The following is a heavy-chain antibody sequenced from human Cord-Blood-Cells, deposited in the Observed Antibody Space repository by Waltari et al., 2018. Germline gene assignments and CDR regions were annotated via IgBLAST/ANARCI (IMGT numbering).Heavy chain of an antibody. D-gene: IGHD3-10*01. Sequence: QVQLVQYGAEVKPPVASVTVSCTVSGYTLTALSMTWERPAPGKGLEWMGGFDPEDGETIYAQKFQGRVTMTEDTSTDTAYMELSSLGTEDTAVYYCVHLSGSGSYYNYFDYWGQGTLVTVSS. CDR1: GYTLTALS. J-gene: IGHJ4*02. V-gene: IGHV1-24*01. CDR3: VHLSGSGSYYNYFDY. CDR2: FDPEDGET.